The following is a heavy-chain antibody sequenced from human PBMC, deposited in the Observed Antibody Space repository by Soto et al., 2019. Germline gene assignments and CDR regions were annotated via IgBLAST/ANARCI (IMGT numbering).Heavy chain of an antibody. Sequence: QVHLVQAGPEVKRPGASVQVSCNTSGYTFTDYYLHWVRQAPGQGLEWRGRVNSKSGGTNYAQKFQGRVSMTRDTSLNTASMDLNSLSSDDTAVYYCAREPRPTGSSGKWYDFGYWGLGTLVTVSS. CDR1: GYTFTDYY. CDR3: AREPRPTGSSGKWYDFGY. CDR2: VNSKSGGT. J-gene: IGHJ4*02. V-gene: IGHV1-2*06. D-gene: IGHD1-26*01.